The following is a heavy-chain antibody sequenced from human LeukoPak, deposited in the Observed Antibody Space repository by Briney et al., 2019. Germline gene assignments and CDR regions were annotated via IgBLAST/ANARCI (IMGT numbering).Heavy chain of an antibody. CDR3: VRQGTPHGNFDY. J-gene: IGHJ4*02. CDR2: TGTGGDT. V-gene: IGHV3-13*01. D-gene: IGHD1/OR15-1a*01. CDR1: GFTFSRYD. Sequence: GGSLRLSCAASGFTFSRYDMHWVRQATGKGLEWVSATGTGGDTYYPASVKGRFTISRENAKISLYLQMNSLRVEDTAVYYCVRQGTPHGNFDYWGQGTLVTVSS.